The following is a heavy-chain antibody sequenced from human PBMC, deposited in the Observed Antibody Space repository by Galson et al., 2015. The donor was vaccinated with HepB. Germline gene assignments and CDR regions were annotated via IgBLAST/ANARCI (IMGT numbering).Heavy chain of an antibody. CDR1: GFTFSSYA. J-gene: IGHJ4*02. D-gene: IGHD6-6*01. CDR3: ARAEEYSSSFGLNWNWAPPTN. V-gene: IGHV3-30-3*01. CDR2: ISYDGSNK. Sequence: SLRLSCAASGFTFSSYAMHWVRQAPGKGLEWVAVISYDGSNKYYADSVKGRFTISRDNSKNTLYLQMNSLRAEDTAVYYCARAEEYSSSFGLNWNWAPPTNWGQGTLVTVSS.